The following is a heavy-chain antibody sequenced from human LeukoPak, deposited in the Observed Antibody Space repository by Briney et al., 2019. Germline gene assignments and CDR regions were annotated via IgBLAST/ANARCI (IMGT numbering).Heavy chain of an antibody. Sequence: GEALKFSCKGSGYSFTSYWIGWVRQMPGTGLEWLGIIYPGDSDTRYSPSFQGQGTISADKSISTAYLQWSSLKASDTAMYYCARSKIFGVVIMFDAFDIWGQGTMVTVSS. D-gene: IGHD3-3*01. CDR1: GYSFTSYW. J-gene: IGHJ3*02. V-gene: IGHV5-51*01. CDR2: IYPGDSDT. CDR3: ARSKIFGVVIMFDAFDI.